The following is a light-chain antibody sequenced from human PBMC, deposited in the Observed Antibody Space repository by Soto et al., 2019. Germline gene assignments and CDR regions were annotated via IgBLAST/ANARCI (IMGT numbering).Light chain of an antibody. CDR2: DDI. J-gene: IGLJ3*02. CDR1: SSDVGTYKP. V-gene: IGLV2-23*01. Sequence: QSVLTQPPSASGTPGQRVTISCSGTSSDVGTYKPVSWYQQHPGKAPKVIIYDDIKRPSGVSNRFSGSKSGNTASLTISGLQAEDEADYYCCSFAGSTTWFGGGTKLTVL. CDR3: CSFAGSTTW.